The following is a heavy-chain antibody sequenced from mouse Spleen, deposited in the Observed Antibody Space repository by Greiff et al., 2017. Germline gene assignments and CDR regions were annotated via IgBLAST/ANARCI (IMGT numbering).Heavy chain of an antibody. CDR1: GYSFTGYN. CDR2: IDPYYGGH. CDR3: ARREYFDV. J-gene: IGHJ1*01. V-gene: IGHV1-39*01. Sequence: EVQLQQSGPELEKPGASVKISCKASGYSFTGYNMNWVKQSNGKSLEWIGNIDPYYGGHSYNQKFKGKATLTVDKSSSTAYMQLKSLTSEDSAVYYCARREYFDVWGAGTTVTVSS.